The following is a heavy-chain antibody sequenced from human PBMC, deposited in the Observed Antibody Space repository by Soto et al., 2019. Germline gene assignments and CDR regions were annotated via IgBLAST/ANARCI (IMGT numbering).Heavy chain of an antibody. V-gene: IGHV3-72*01. D-gene: IGHD3-16*01. CDR3: ARETGGSSDY. CDR1: GFTFSDYY. J-gene: IGHJ4*02. CDR2: TRNKANSYTT. Sequence: EVQLVESGGGLVQPGGSLRLSCAASGFTFSDYYMDWVRQVPGKGLEWVGRTRNKANSYTTEYAASVRGRFSISRDDSKDSIFLQMYSMKAEDAAVYYCARETGGSSDYWGEGALVTVYS.